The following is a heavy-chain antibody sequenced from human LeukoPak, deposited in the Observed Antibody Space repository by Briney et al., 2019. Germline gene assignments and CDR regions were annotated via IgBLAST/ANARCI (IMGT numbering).Heavy chain of an antibody. CDR3: ARGGSGSYSPFDY. J-gene: IGHJ4*02. D-gene: IGHD1-26*01. Sequence: PGGSLRLSCAASGLTVSSNYMSWVRQAPGEGLEWVSVIYSGGSTYYADSVKGRFTISRDNSKNTLNLQMNSLRAEDTAVYYCARGGSGSYSPFDYWGQGTLVTVSS. V-gene: IGHV3-66*01. CDR1: GLTVSSNY. CDR2: IYSGGST.